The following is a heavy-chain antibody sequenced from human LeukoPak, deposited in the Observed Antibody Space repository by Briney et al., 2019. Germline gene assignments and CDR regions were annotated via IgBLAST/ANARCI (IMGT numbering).Heavy chain of an antibody. Sequence: XXXXWINPNSGGTNYAQKFQGRVTMTRDTSISTAYMELSRLRSDDTAVYYCARDPSIAAQNWFDPWGQGTLVTVSS. CDR2: INPNSGGT. D-gene: IGHD6-6*01. CDR3: ARDPSIAAQNWFDP. J-gene: IGHJ5*02. V-gene: IGHV1-2*02.